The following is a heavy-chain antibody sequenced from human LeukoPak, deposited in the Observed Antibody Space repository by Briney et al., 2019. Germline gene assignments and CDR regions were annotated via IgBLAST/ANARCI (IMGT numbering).Heavy chain of an antibody. CDR1: GGTFSSYT. CDR3: AREGYYDSRARADWFDP. J-gene: IGHJ5*02. CDR2: IIPILGIA. D-gene: IGHD3-22*01. V-gene: IGHV1-69*04. Sequence: SVKVSCKASGGTFSSYTISWVRQAPGQGLEWMGRIIPILGIANYAQKFQGRVTITADKSTSTAYMELSSLRSEDTAVYYCAREGYYDSRARADWFDPWGQGTPGHRLL.